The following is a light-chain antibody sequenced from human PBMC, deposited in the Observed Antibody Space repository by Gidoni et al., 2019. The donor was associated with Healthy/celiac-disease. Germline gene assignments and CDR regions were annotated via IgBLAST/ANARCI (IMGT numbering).Light chain of an antibody. Sequence: EIVLTQSPATLSLSPGERATLSCRASQSVSSYLAWYQQKPGQAPRLLIYDGSNRATGIPANCSGSGCGREFTLTISSLVHEDFAVDYCQQRSNWPPWTFGQGTKVEIK. J-gene: IGKJ1*01. CDR3: QQRSNWPPWT. CDR1: QSVSSY. CDR2: DGS. V-gene: IGKV3-11*02.